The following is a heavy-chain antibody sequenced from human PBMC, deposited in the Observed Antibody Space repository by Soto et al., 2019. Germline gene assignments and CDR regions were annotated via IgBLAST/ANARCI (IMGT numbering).Heavy chain of an antibody. V-gene: IGHV4-34*01. CDR2: INHRGST. CDR1: GGSFSGYY. J-gene: IGHJ4*02. CDR3: ARDKITGLFDY. D-gene: IGHD2-8*02. Sequence: SSETLSLTCAVYGGSFSGYYWTWIRQPPGTGLEGIGEINHRGSTNYNPSLKSRVTISVDTSKNQFSLKLTSVTAADTAVYYCARDKITGLFDYWGQGTLVTVSS.